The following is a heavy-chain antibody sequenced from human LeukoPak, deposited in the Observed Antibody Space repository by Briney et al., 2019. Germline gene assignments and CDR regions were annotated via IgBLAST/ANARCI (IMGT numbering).Heavy chain of an antibody. J-gene: IGHJ6*02. CDR3: ARDSTDSSGYKIYYYYGMDV. CDR2: ISSSGSTI. V-gene: IGHV3-48*03. CDR1: GFTFSSYE. Sequence: PGGSLRLSCAASGFTFSSYEMNWVRQAPGKGLEGVSYISSSGSTIYYADSVKGRFTISRDNAKNSLYLQMNSLGAEDTAVYYCARDSTDSSGYKIYYYYGMDVWGQGTTVTVSS. D-gene: IGHD3-22*01.